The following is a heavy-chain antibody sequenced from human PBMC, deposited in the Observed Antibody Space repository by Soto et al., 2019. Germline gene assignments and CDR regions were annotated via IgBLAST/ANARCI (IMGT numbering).Heavy chain of an antibody. D-gene: IGHD1-26*01. CDR2: IAYDGSTQ. CDR3: AKGGGWELLDFDY. Sequence: QVHLVESGGGVVQPGRSLRLSCAASGFTFRSYGMHWVRQAPGKGLEWVAVIAYDGSTQYYADSVKGRFTISRDNSKNTLSLQMDSLRAEDTAVYYCAKGGGWELLDFDYWGQGTLVTVSS. V-gene: IGHV3-30*18. CDR1: GFTFRSYG. J-gene: IGHJ4*02.